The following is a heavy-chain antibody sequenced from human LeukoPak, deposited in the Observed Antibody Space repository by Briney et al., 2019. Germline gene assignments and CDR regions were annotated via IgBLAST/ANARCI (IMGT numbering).Heavy chain of an antibody. V-gene: IGHV3-23*01. Sequence: PGGSLRLSCAASGFTFSSSAMSWVRQAPGKGLEWVSTISGSDSSTHYADSVKGRFTISRDNSKNTLYLQMNSLRVEDTAVYYCATLPYYYDSSGSYYFDYWGQGTLVTVSS. D-gene: IGHD3-22*01. CDR1: GFTFSSSA. CDR2: ISGSDSST. J-gene: IGHJ4*02. CDR3: ATLPYYYDSSGSYYFDY.